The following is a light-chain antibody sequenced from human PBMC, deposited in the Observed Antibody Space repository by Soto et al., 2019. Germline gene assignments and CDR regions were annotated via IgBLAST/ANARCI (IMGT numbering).Light chain of an antibody. CDR2: GAS. Sequence: EIVLTQSPGTLSLSPGERATLSCRASQSVSNNYLAWCQQRPGQAPRLLIYGASTRAAGIPDRFSGSGSGTDFTLTISRLEPEDFAVYYCQKYGSTPVTFGQGTKVDI. CDR3: QKYGSTPVT. V-gene: IGKV3-20*01. CDR1: QSVSNNY. J-gene: IGKJ1*01.